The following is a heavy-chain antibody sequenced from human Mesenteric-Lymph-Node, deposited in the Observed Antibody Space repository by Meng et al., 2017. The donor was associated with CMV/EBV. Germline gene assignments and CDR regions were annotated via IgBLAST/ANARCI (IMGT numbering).Heavy chain of an antibody. CDR1: GDAITNGEYC. CDR3: ARAPYYYSDTSSNPPDY. Sequence: SETLSLTCTVPGDAITNGEYCWGWLRQSPGKGPEWIGNIYYRGNTYYNPSLRSRVTMSVDTSKGQFSLKLRSVTAADTAVYYCARAPYYYSDTSSNPPDYWGRSVLVTVSS. CDR2: IYYRGNT. V-gene: IGHV4-39*07. D-gene: IGHD2-2*01. J-gene: IGHJ4*02.